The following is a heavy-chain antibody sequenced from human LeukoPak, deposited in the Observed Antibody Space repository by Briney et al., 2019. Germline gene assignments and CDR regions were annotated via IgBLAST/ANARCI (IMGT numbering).Heavy chain of an antibody. CDR1: GYTFTGYY. CDR3: ARDAREMATIGD. Sequence: ASVKVSCKASGYTFTGYYMHWVRQAPGQGLEWMGWINPSSGGTNYAQKFQGRVTMTRDTSISTAYMELSRLRSDDTAVYYCARDAREMATIGDWGQGTLVTVSS. CDR2: INPSSGGT. V-gene: IGHV1-2*02. J-gene: IGHJ4*02. D-gene: IGHD5-24*01.